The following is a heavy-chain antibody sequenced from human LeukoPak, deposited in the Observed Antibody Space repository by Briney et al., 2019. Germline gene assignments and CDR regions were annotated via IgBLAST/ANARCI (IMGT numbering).Heavy chain of an antibody. CDR1: GFTFSSYS. V-gene: IGHV3-48*04. D-gene: IGHD4-17*01. CDR3: ARGPVNYGDYPPWYFDL. Sequence: QPGGSLRLSCAASGFTFSSYSMNWVRQAPGKGLEWVSYISSSSSTIYYADSVKGRFTISRDNAKNSLYLQMNSLRAEDTAVYYCARGPVNYGDYPPWYFDLWGRGTLVTVSS. CDR2: ISSSSSTI. J-gene: IGHJ2*01.